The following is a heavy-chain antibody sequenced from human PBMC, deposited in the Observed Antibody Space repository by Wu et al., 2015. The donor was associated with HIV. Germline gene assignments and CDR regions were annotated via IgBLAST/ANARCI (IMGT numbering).Heavy chain of an antibody. CDR3: ARGDYANYDFWSAYPSY. J-gene: IGHJ4*02. Sequence: QVQLEQSGAEVRKPGASVKVSCKASGYTFTDYYIHWVRQVPGQGLEWIGWIHPNSGRATHTQKFQGRVTMTSGTSISTVYMELTGLTPDDTAVYYCARGDYANYDFWSAYPSYWGQGTLVAVSS. CDR1: GYTFTDYY. V-gene: IGHV1-2*02. D-gene: IGHD3-3*01. CDR2: IHPNSGRA.